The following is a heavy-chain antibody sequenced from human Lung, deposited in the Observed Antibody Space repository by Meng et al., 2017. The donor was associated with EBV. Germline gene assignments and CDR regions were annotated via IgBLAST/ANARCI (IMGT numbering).Heavy chain of an antibody. J-gene: IGHJ4*02. CDR1: W. CDR3: AKDCFGAWDY. D-gene: IGHD1-26*01. CDR2: INEDGSIV. V-gene: IGHV3-74*01. Sequence: WVHWVRQVRGRGRVWVSRINEDGSIVNYADSVKGRFTIFRDNAKNTVSLQMNSLRVEDTALYYCAKDCFGAWDYWGQGTLVTVSS.